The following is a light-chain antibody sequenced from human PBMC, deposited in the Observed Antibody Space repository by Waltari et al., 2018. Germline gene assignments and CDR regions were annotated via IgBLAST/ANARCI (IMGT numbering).Light chain of an antibody. CDR2: AAS. J-gene: IGKJ2*01. Sequence: DIQMTQSPYSLSASVGDRVNITCRASQSISSYLNWYQQKPGKAPKLLIYAASSLQSGVPSRFSGSGSGTDFTLTISRLQPEDFATYYCQQSYSTSVYTFGQGTKLEI. CDR1: QSISSY. CDR3: QQSYSTSVYT. V-gene: IGKV1-39*01.